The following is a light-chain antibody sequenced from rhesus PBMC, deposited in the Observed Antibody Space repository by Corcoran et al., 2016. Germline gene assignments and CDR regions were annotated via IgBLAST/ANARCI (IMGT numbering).Light chain of an antibody. Sequence: DIQMTQSPSSLSASVGDRVTLTCRASQGISTSLNWYQQKPGKPPKRLIYAASSLESGVPSRFSGSGSWTDFTLTISSLQPDDFATYYCLQYNSDPYSFGQGTKVEIK. CDR1: QGISTS. J-gene: IGKJ2*01. V-gene: IGKV1-43*02. CDR2: AAS. CDR3: LQYNSDPYS.